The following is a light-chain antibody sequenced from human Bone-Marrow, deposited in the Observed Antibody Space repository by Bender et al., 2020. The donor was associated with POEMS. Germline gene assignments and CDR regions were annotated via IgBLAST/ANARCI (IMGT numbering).Light chain of an antibody. V-gene: IGLV2-14*03. CDR3: SSYTTNILTLV. J-gene: IGLJ3*02. Sequence: QSALTQPASVSGSPGQSITISCTGTSSDVGFYNYVSWYQHHPGKAPKLMIYGVSSRPSGVSDRFSGSKSGNTASLIISGLQAEDEAEYYCSSYTTNILTLVFGGGTKVTVL. CDR1: SSDVGFYNY. CDR2: GVS.